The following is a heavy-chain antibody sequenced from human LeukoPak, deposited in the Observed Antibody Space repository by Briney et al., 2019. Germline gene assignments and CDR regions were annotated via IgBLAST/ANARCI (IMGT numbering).Heavy chain of an antibody. Sequence: PGGSLRLSCAASGFTFSSYAMHWVRQAPGKGLEWVAVISYDGSNKYYADSVKGRCTISRDNSKNTLYLQMNSLRAEDAAVYYCARDDSRYYYYYGMDVWGQGTTVTVSS. J-gene: IGHJ6*02. D-gene: IGHD6-13*01. CDR3: ARDDSRYYYYYGMDV. CDR1: GFTFSSYA. V-gene: IGHV3-30-3*01. CDR2: ISYDGSNK.